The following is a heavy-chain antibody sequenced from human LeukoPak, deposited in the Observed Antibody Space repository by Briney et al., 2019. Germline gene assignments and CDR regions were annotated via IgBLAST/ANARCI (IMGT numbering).Heavy chain of an antibody. CDR3: AREFTITTYATWGYFDY. CDR2: IYSGGST. D-gene: IGHD4-11*01. Sequence: PGGSLRLSCAASGFTFSSYAMSWVRQAPGKGLEWVSVIYSGGSTYYADSVKGRFTISRDNSKNTLYLQMNSLRAEDTAVYYCAREFTITTYATWGYFDYWGQGTLVTVSS. J-gene: IGHJ4*02. V-gene: IGHV3-53*01. CDR1: GFTFSSYA.